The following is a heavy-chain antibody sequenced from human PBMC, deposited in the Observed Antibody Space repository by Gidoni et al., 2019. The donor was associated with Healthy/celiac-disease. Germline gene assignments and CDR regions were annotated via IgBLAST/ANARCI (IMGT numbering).Heavy chain of an antibody. J-gene: IGHJ4*02. D-gene: IGHD3-10*01. Sequence: QVKLVEAGGGVVQPGRSRRISSAASGFTFSSYGMYCARQAPGKGLGLLAVISHEGSNNYYADSVKGRFTISRDNSKHTLYLQMNSLGAEDTAVYYCAKDAGALDYWGQGTLVTVSS. V-gene: IGHV3-30*18. CDR2: ISHEGSNN. CDR1: GFTFSSYG. CDR3: AKDAGALDY.